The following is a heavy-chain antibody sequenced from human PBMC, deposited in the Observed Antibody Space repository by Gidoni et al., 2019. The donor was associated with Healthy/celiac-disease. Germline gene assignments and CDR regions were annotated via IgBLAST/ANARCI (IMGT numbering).Heavy chain of an antibody. V-gene: IGHV4-4*02. CDR1: GGSISTSNW. CDR3: ARDPTSTGYSSGWRDWFDP. Sequence: QVQLQESGPGLVKPSGTLSLTCAVSGGSISTSNWWSWVRQSPGKGLEWIGEIYHSGSTNYNPSLKSRVTISVDKSKNQCPLKLSSVTAADTAVYYGARDPTSTGYSSGWRDWFDPWGQGTLVTVSS. J-gene: IGHJ5*02. D-gene: IGHD6-19*01. CDR2: IYHSGST.